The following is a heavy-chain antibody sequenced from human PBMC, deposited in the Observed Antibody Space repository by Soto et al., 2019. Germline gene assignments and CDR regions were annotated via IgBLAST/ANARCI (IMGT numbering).Heavy chain of an antibody. CDR2: IWYDGSNK. CDR1: GFTFSSYG. Sequence: GGSLRLSCAASGFTFSSYGMHWVRQAPGKGLEWVAVIWYDGSNKYYADSVKGRFTISRDNSKNTLYLQMNSLRAEDTAVYYCARARDPDYYDSSGYYLYYWGQGTLVTVSS. D-gene: IGHD3-22*01. V-gene: IGHV3-33*01. J-gene: IGHJ4*02. CDR3: ARARDPDYYDSSGYYLYY.